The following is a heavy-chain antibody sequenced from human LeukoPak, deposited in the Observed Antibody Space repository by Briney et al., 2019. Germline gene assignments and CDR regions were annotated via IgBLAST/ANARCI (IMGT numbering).Heavy chain of an antibody. CDR1: GFTFSSYW. V-gene: IGHV3-74*01. J-gene: IGHJ1*01. CDR2: IHIDGSVT. CDR3: ARDIAAVGNGFQH. Sequence: PGGSLRLSCAASGFTFSSYWMHWVRQAPGKGLVWVSRIHIDGSVTTYADSVKGRFTVSRDNAKNTLYPQMNSLRAEDTAVYYCARDIAAVGNGFQHWGQGTLVTVSS. D-gene: IGHD6-13*01.